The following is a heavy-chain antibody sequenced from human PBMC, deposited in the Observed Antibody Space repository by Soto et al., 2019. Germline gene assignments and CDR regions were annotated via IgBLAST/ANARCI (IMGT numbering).Heavy chain of an antibody. Sequence: GGSLILSCAASGLTFSSYGMHWGLQAPGKGLEWVAVIWYDGSNKYYADSVKGRFTISRDNSKNTLYLQMNSLRAEDTAVYYCAREHIVVVTAHCYYCYGMDVWGQGTTVSVSS. CDR1: GLTFSSYG. D-gene: IGHD2-21*02. CDR2: IWYDGSNK. CDR3: AREHIVVVTAHCYYCYGMDV. V-gene: IGHV3-33*01. J-gene: IGHJ6*02.